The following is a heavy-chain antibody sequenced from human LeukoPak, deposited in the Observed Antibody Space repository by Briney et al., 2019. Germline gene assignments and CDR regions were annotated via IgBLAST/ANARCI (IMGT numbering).Heavy chain of an antibody. CDR1: GYSFTTYW. J-gene: IGHJ4*02. CDR2: IYPGDSDT. D-gene: IGHD5-18*01. V-gene: IGHV5-51*01. Sequence: GESLKISCKDSGYSFTTYWIGWVRQMPGKGLEWMGIIYPGDSDTRYSPSFQGQVTISADKSINTAYLQWSSLKASDTAIYYCARRGEAMDPFDYWGQGTLVTVSS. CDR3: ARRGEAMDPFDY.